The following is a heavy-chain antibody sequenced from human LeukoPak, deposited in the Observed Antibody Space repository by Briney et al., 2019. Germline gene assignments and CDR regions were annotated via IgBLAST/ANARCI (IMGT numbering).Heavy chain of an antibody. CDR1: GFTFSGYW. D-gene: IGHD6-19*01. J-gene: IGHJ5*02. V-gene: IGHV3-74*01. CDR2: INTDGSST. Sequence: PGESLRLSCAASGFTFSGYWMHWVRQAPGKGLVRVSRINTDGSSTSYADSVKGRFTISRDNAKNTLYLQMNSLRAEDTAVYYCARAAGYSSDWYWFDPWGQGTLVTVSS. CDR3: ARAAGYSSDWYWFDP.